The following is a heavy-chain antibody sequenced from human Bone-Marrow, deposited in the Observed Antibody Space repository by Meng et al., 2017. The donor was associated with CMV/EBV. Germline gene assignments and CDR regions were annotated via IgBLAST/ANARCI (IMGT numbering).Heavy chain of an antibody. CDR2: MNPNSGNT. CDR3: ARSRLTGYYKGNWFDP. Sequence: ASVKVSCKASGYTFTSYDINWVRQATGQGLEWMGWMNPNSGNTGYAQKFQGRVTITRNTSISTAYMELSSLRSEDTAVYYCARSRLTGYYKGNWFDPWGQGTLVTVSS. D-gene: IGHD3-9*01. V-gene: IGHV1-8*03. CDR1: GYTFTSYD. J-gene: IGHJ5*02.